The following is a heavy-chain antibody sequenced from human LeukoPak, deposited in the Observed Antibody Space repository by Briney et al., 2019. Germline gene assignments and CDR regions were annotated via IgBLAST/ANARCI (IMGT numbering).Heavy chain of an antibody. D-gene: IGHD3-10*01. J-gene: IGHJ5*02. CDR3: ARNRYYYGSGNYGVPNWFDP. CDR1: GASISSGSYY. Sequence: PSETLSLTCTVSGASISSGSYYWTWIRQPAGKGLEWIGRMHSSGRTSYSPSLKSRVTISVDTSKNQFSLKLSSVTAADTAMYYCARNRYYYGSGNYGVPNWFDPWGQGTLVTVSS. CDR2: MHSSGRT. V-gene: IGHV4-61*02.